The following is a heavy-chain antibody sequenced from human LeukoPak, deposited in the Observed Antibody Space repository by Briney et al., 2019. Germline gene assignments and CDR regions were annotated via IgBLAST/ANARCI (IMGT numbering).Heavy chain of an antibody. CDR1: GFTFRTYS. D-gene: IGHD2-15*01. J-gene: IGHJ4*02. CDR3: AGDFSLSRSSDY. Sequence: PGRSLRLSCAASGFTFRTYSMNWVRQAPGKGLEWVSSITGSSNFMSYADSVKGRFTISRDNARNSLYLQMNSLRAEDTAVYYCAGDFSLSRSSDYWGQGTLVTVSS. CDR2: ITGSSNFM. V-gene: IGHV3-21*01.